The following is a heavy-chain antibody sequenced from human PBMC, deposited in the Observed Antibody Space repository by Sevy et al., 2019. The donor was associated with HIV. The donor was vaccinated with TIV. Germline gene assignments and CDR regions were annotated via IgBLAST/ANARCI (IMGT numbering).Heavy chain of an antibody. CDR1: GFIFSYYG. CDR2: IWYDGSNT. CDR3: ARDPHEIMLSGSYYLY. J-gene: IGHJ4*02. Sequence: GGSLRLSCAASGFIFSYYGMHWVRQAPGKGLEWAAVIWYDGSNTIYADSVKGRFTISRDNSKNILYLQMNSLRDEDTAVYYCARDPHEIMLSGSYYLYWGQGTRVTVSS. V-gene: IGHV3-33*01. D-gene: IGHD1-26*01.